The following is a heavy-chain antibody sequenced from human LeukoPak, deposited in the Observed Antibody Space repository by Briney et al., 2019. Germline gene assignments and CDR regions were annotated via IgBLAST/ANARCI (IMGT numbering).Heavy chain of an antibody. Sequence: GESLKISCQGSGYSFTSYWISWVRQMPEKGLEWMGRIDPSDSYTNYSPSFQGHVTISADKSISTAYLQWSSLKASDTAMYYCARRRRSSRGGYSYHFDYWGQGTLVTVSS. CDR2: IDPSDSYT. J-gene: IGHJ4*02. CDR3: ARRRRSSRGGYSYHFDY. CDR1: GYSFTSYW. V-gene: IGHV5-10-1*01. D-gene: IGHD5-18*01.